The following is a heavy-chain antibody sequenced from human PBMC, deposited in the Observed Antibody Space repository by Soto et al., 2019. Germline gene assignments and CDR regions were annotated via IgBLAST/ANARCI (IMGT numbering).Heavy chain of an antibody. J-gene: IGHJ4*02. CDR1: GGSISSSSYY. V-gene: IGHV4-39*01. D-gene: IGHD5-18*01. Sequence: QLQLQESGPGLVKPSETLSLTCTVSGGSISSSSYYWGWIRQPPGKGLEWIGSIYYSGSTYYNPSLKSRVTISVDTSKNQFSLKLSSVTAADTAVYYCARHISIYSYGSPFIGGFSYYFDYWGQGTLVTVSS. CDR3: ARHISIYSYGSPFIGGFSYYFDY. CDR2: IYYSGST.